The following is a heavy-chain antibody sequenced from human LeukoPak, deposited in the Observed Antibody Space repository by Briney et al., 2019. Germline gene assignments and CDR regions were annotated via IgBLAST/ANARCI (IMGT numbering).Heavy chain of an antibody. J-gene: IGHJ4*02. CDR3: ARVSY. CDR1: GFTFSSYG. V-gene: IGHV3-48*04. CDR2: ISSSGNTI. Sequence: GGSLRLSCAASGFTFSSYGMHWVRQAPGKGLEWLAYISSSGNTIYYADSVKGRFTISRDNAKNALYLQMNSLRVEDTAVYYCARVSYWGQGTLVTVSS.